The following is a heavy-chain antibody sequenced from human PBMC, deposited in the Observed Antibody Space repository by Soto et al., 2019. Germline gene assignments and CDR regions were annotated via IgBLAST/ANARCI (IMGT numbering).Heavy chain of an antibody. Sequence: EVQLVESGGGLVQPGGSLKVSCAASGFTFSDSAMHWVSQASGKGLEWVGRIRNKGNNYATAYTASAKGRFTISRDDSKNTVYLQMNSLQIDDTAVYYCTARRDWTAVDPLEYWGLGTLVTVSS. CDR3: TARRDWTAVDPLEY. V-gene: IGHV3-73*02. CDR1: GFTFSDSA. J-gene: IGHJ4*02. CDR2: IRNKGNNYAT. D-gene: IGHD5-18*01.